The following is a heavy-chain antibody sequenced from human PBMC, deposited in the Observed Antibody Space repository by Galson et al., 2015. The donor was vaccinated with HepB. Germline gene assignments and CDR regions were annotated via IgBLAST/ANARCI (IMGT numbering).Heavy chain of an antibody. D-gene: IGHD1-1*01. J-gene: IGHJ6*02. V-gene: IGHV1-46*01. CDR3: ARDCLENYYYHGMDV. CDR1: GYTFTSHY. Sequence: SVKVSCKASGYTFTSHYLHWVRQAPGQGLEWVAVINPSTTYTNYAQKFQGRVTLTRDTSTTTVYLDLSSLTSEDTAVYYCARDCLENYYYHGMDVWGQGTTVTVSS. CDR2: INPSTTYT.